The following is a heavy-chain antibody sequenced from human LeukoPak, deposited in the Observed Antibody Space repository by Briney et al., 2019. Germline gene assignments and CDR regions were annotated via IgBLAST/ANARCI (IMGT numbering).Heavy chain of an antibody. V-gene: IGHV3-53*01. CDR1: GFTVSSNY. CDR3: AREAVMPVAPVKIGTSDRPLYEYYGLDV. CDR2: IYSGGST. Sequence: GGSLRLSCAASGFTVSSNYMSWVRQAPGKGLEWVSVIYSGGSTYYADSVKGRFTISRDNSKNTLYLQMNSLRAEDTAVYYCAREAVMPVAPVKIGTSDRPLYEYYGLDVWGQGTTVTVS. J-gene: IGHJ6*02. D-gene: IGHD1/OR15-1a*01.